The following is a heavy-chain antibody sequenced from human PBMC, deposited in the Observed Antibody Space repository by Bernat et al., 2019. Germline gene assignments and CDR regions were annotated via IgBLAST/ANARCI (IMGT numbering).Heavy chain of an antibody. V-gene: IGHV3-66*01. CDR2: IYDTGVT. CDR1: GFTVSNNH. CDR3: VGFGGHSV. Sequence: DVLLVESGGGLVQPGGSLRLSCAASGFTVSNNHVTWVRQAPGKGLECVSVIYDTGVTFYTDAVKGRFTISRDTSKNTVYLEMNSLRAEDVAVYYCVGFGGHSVWGQGTLVTVSS. J-gene: IGHJ4*02. D-gene: IGHD2-21*02.